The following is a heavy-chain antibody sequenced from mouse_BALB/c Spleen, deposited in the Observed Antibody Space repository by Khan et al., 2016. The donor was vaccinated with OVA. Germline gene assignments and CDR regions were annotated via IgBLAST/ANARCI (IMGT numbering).Heavy chain of an antibody. J-gene: IGHJ3*01. V-gene: IGHV1-9*01. D-gene: IGHD1-1*01. CDR2: ILPGSGSN. CDR3: ARGNYYGSSSWFGY. Sequence: VQLQQSGAELMKPGASVKISCKATGYTFSSYWIEWVKQRPGHGLEWIGEILPGSGSNNYNEKFKGKATFTADTSSNTAYMQLSSLTSEDSAVYYCARGNYYGSSSWFGYGGQGTLVTVSA. CDR1: GYTFSSYW.